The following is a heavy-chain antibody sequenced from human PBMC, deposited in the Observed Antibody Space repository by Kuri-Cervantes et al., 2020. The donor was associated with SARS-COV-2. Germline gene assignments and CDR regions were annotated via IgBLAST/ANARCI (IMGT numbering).Heavy chain of an antibody. V-gene: IGHV3-66*01. D-gene: IGHD6-13*01. J-gene: IGHJ5*02. Sequence: GGSLRLSCAASGFTVSSNYMSWVRQAPGKGLEWVSVIYSGGSTYYADSVKGRFTISRDNAKNSLYLQMNSLRAEDTAVYYCARDGSGWYRPGVLDPWGQGTLVTVSS. CDR1: GFTVSSNY. CDR3: ARDGSGWYRPGVLDP. CDR2: IYSGGST.